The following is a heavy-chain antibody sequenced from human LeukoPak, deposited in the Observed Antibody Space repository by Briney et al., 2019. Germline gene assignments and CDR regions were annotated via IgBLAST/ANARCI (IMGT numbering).Heavy chain of an antibody. CDR3: AELGITMIGGV. V-gene: IGHV3-23*01. J-gene: IGHJ6*04. CDR1: GFTFSSYA. D-gene: IGHD3-10*02. CDR2: ISGSGGST. Sequence: PGGSLRLSCAASGFTFSSYAMSWVRQSPGKGLEWVSSISGSGGSTYYADSVKGRFTISRDNSRNTLYLQMDSLSAEDTAVYYCAELGITMIGGVWGKGTTVTISS.